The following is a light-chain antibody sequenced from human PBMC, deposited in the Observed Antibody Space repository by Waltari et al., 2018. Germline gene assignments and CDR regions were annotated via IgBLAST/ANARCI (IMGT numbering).Light chain of an antibody. Sequence: EIVMTPSPATLSLSTGVRAPRSCRASQSVSSDLAWYQQKPGQGPRPLIYDASKRATGIPARFSGSVSETDFTLTISSLGPEDFAVYYCQQRSSWPWTFGQGTKVDVK. J-gene: IGKJ1*01. CDR2: DAS. CDR3: QQRSSWPWT. CDR1: QSVSSD. V-gene: IGKV3-11*01.